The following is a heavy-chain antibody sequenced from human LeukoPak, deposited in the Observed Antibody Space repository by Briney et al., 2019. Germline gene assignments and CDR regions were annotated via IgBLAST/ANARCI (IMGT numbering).Heavy chain of an antibody. J-gene: IGHJ4*02. V-gene: IGHV4-30-4*08. Sequence: PSETLSLTCTVSGGSISSGDYYWSWIRQPPGKGLEWIGYIYYSGSTYYNPSLKSRVTISVDTSKNQFSLELSSVTAADTAVYYCARAPVTAPLDYWGQGTLVAVSS. CDR1: GGSISSGDYY. CDR3: ARAPVTAPLDY. CDR2: IYYSGST.